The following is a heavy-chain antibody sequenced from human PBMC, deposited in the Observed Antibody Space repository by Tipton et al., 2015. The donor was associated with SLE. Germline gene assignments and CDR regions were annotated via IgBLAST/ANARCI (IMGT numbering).Heavy chain of an antibody. CDR3: ARGAVGVTPFDY. V-gene: IGHV4-61*01. J-gene: IGHJ4*02. CDR1: GDSISSSSYY. CDR2: IYSSGST. Sequence: TLSLTCIVSGDSISSSSYYWSWIRQPPGKGLECIGYIYSSGSTKYNPSLKSRVTISVDTSKNQFSLGLTSVTAADAAVYFCARGAVGVTPFDYWSQGTLVTVSS. D-gene: IGHD1-26*01.